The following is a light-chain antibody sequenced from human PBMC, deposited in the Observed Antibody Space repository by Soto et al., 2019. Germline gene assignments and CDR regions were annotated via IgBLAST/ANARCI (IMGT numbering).Light chain of an antibody. Sequence: EIGMTQSPATLSVSPGESATLSCRASQSVSSNLAWYQQKPGQAPRLLIYGASTRATGIPDRFSGSGSGTEFTLTISSLQSEDFAVYYCQQYNNWPYTFGQGTKLEIK. CDR3: QQYNNWPYT. CDR1: QSVSSN. CDR2: GAS. V-gene: IGKV3-15*01. J-gene: IGKJ2*01.